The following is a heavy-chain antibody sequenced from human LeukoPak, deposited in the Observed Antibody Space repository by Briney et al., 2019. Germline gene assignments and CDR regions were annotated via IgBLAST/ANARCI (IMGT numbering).Heavy chain of an antibody. V-gene: IGHV3-48*03. Sequence: GGSLRLSCTASGFTFSDYEMNWVRQATGKGLEWVAYISNSGSTINYADSVKGRFTISRDNAKSSLYLQMNSLRVEDTAVYYCAKDLNWENYWGQGTLVTVSS. CDR3: AKDLNWENY. J-gene: IGHJ4*02. D-gene: IGHD7-27*01. CDR1: GFTFSDYE. CDR2: ISNSGSTI.